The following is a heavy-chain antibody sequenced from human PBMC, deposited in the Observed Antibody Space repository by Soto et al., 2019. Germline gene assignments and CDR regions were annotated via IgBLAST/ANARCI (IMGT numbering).Heavy chain of an antibody. Sequence: PSETLSLTCTVSGGSLSSYRWSWIRQPAGKGLEWIGRLNTYGNTHYNPSLKSRVTVSVDTSSNQFFLTLRSVTAADSAVYHCGRESGETWDYEASWGQGTPVTVSS. CDR3: GRESGETWDYEAS. V-gene: IGHV4-4*07. CDR1: GGSLSSYR. D-gene: IGHD1-7*01. CDR2: LNTYGNT. J-gene: IGHJ5*02.